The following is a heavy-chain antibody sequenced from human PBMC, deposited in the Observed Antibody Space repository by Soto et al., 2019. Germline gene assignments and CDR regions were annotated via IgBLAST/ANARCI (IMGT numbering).Heavy chain of an antibody. J-gene: IGHJ4*02. CDR2: IYHSGST. CDR3: ASSEFH. V-gene: IGHV4-30-2*01. CDR1: GGSISSGGYS. D-gene: IGHD3-10*01. Sequence: SETLSLTCAVSGGSISSGGYSWSWIRQPPGKGLEWIGYIYHSGSTYYNPSLKSRVTLSVDTPKNQFALKLTSVTAADTAVYYCASSEFHWGQGTLVTVSS.